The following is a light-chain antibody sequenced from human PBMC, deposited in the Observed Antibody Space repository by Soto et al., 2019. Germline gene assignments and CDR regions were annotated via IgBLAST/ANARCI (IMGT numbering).Light chain of an antibody. CDR3: QQYGSSGT. V-gene: IGKV3-20*01. J-gene: IGKJ1*01. CDR2: GAS. CDR1: QSVSSSY. Sequence: EIVMAQAPGTPSFSPGGRATLSCRASQSVSSSYLAWYQQKPGQAPRLLIYGASSRATGIPDRFSGSGSGTDFTLTISRLEPEDFAVYYCQQYGSSGTFGQGTKVDIK.